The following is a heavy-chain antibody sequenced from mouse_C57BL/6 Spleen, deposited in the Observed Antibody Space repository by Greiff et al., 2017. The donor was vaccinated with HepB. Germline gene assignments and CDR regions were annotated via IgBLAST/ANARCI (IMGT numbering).Heavy chain of an antibody. J-gene: IGHJ1*03. Sequence: EVMLVESGGGLVKPGGSLKLSCAASGFTFSDYGMHWVRQAPEKGLEWVAYICSGSSTIYYADTVKGRCTISRDNAKNTMFLQMTSLRSEDTAMYYCARPYGNYLYWYFDVWGTGTTVTVSS. V-gene: IGHV5-17*01. CDR2: ICSGSSTI. CDR3: ARPYGNYLYWYFDV. CDR1: GFTFSDYG. D-gene: IGHD2-1*01.